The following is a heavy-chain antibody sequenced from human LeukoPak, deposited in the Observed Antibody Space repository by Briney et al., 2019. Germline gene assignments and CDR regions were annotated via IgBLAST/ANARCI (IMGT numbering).Heavy chain of an antibody. D-gene: IGHD2-2*01. Sequence: GRSLRLSCAASGFTFDDYAMHWVRQAPGKGLEWVSGISWNSGSIGYADSVKGRFTISRDNAKNSLYLQMNCLRAEDTALYYCAKVNGYCSSTSCQGAFDIWGQGTMVTVSS. V-gene: IGHV3-9*01. J-gene: IGHJ3*02. CDR1: GFTFDDYA. CDR3: AKVNGYCSSTSCQGAFDI. CDR2: ISWNSGSI.